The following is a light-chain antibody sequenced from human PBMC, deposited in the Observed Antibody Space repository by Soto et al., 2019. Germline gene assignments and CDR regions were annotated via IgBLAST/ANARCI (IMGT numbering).Light chain of an antibody. V-gene: IGLV2-23*01. J-gene: IGLJ2*01. CDR1: SSDVGSYNL. CDR2: EGS. CDR3: SSYAGSSTHVV. Sequence: QSALTQPASVSGSPGQSITISCTGISSDVGSYNLVSWYQQHPGKAPKVMIYEGSKRPSGVSNRFSGSRPGNTASLTISGLQAEDEAHYYCSSYAGSSTHVVFGGGPRSPS.